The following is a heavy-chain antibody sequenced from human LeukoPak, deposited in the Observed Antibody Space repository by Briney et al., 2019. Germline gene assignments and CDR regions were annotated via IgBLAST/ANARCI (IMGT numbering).Heavy chain of an antibody. CDR2: ISGSGGST. J-gene: IGHJ4*02. Sequence: PGGSLRLSCAASGFTFSSYAMSWVRQAPGKGLEWVSAISGSGGSTYYADSVKGRSTISRDNSKNTVFLQMNSLRAEDTAIYYCAKDLSYDSSHYWGQGTLVTVSS. V-gene: IGHV3-23*01. CDR3: AKDLSYDSSHY. D-gene: IGHD3-22*01. CDR1: GFTFSSYA.